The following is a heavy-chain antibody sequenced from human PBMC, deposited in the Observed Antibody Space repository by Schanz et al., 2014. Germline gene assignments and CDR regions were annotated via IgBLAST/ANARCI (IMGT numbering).Heavy chain of an antibody. CDR1: GYNITSND. D-gene: IGHD5-18*01. V-gene: IGHV1-8*01. CDR2: MNPNSGNT. Sequence: QVQLVQSGAEVKKPGSSVKVSCKASGYNITSNDVTWVRQATGQGLEWMGWMNPNSGNTGYAQKFQGRVTIATDTSTSTASMELSSLRSEDTAVYYCARGPSQGYSYGHNIGAYYYGMDVWGQGTTVTVSS. CDR3: ARGPSQGYSYGHNIGAYYYGMDV. J-gene: IGHJ6*02.